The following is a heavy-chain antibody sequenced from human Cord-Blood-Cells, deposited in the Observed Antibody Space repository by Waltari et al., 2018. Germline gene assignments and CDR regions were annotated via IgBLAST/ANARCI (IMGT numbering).Heavy chain of an antibody. V-gene: IGHV1-8*02. J-gene: IGHJ3*02. CDR1: GYSFTSYD. D-gene: IGHD2-15*01. CDR3: ARGRWVADAFDI. CDR2: MNTNSGNT. Sequence: VQLVQSGAQLKKPGPSVKGSCMASGYSFTSYDLNWVRQATGQGLEWMGWMNTNSGNTGYAQKFQGRVTMTRNTSISTAYMELSSLRSEDTVVYYCARGRWVADAFDIWGQGTMVTVSS.